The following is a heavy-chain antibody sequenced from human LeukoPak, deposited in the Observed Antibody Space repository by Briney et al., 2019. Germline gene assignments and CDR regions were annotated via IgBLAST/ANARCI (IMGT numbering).Heavy chain of an antibody. D-gene: IGHD2-2*01. V-gene: IGHV3-11*06. CDR1: GFTFSDYY. CDR2: ISSSSSYT. J-gene: IGHJ6*04. Sequence: GGSLRLSCAASGFTFSDYYMSWLRQAPGKGLEWVSYISSSSSYTNYADSVKGRFTISRDNAKNSLYLQMNSLRAEDTAVYYCARDPIVVVPAATGHYYYYYGMDVWGKGTTVTVSS. CDR3: ARDPIVVVPAATGHYYYYYGMDV.